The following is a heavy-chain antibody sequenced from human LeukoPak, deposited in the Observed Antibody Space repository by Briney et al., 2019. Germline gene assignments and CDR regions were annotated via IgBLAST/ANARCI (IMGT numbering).Heavy chain of an antibody. D-gene: IGHD3-16*01. CDR1: GFTFSSYG. V-gene: IGHV3-30*02. CDR2: IRYDGSNK. J-gene: IGHJ6*03. CDR3: ARVSRGEEYYYYYYMDV. Sequence: GGSLGLSCAASGFTFSSYGMHWVRQAPGKGLEWVAFIRYDGSNKYYADSVKGRFTISRDNSKNTLYLQMNSLRAEDTAVYYCARVSRGEEYYYYYYMDVWGKGTTVTVSS.